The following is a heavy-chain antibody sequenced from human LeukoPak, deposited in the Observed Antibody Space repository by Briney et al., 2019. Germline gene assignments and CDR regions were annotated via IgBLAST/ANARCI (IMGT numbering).Heavy chain of an antibody. CDR3: ATSRDYGDQYYFDY. D-gene: IGHD4-17*01. V-gene: IGHV1-69*06. CDR2: IIPIFGTA. Sequence: SVKVSCKASGGTFSSYAISWVRQAPGQGLEWMGGIIPIFGTANYAQKFQGRVTITADKSTSTAYMELSSLRSEDTAVYYCATSRDYGDQYYFDYWGQGTLVTVSS. CDR1: GGTFSSYA. J-gene: IGHJ4*02.